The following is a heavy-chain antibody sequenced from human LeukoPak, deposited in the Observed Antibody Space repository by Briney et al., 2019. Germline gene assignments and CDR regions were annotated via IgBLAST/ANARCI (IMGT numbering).Heavy chain of an antibody. CDR3: ARDRYCSGGSCYLTLDY. CDR1: VSTFTSYY. D-gene: IGHD2-15*01. CDR2: INPSGGST. V-gene: IGHV1-46*01. Sequence: ASVEVSFKASVSTFTSYYMHWVRQAPGQGLEWMGMINPSGGSTSYAQKFQGRATMTRDTSTSTVYIEVSSLRSEDTAVYYCARDRYCSGGSCYLTLDYWGQGTLVTVSS. J-gene: IGHJ4*02.